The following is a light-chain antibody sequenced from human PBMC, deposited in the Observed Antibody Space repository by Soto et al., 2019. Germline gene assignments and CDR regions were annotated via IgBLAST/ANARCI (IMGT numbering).Light chain of an antibody. J-gene: IGKJ4*01. CDR3: QQSYTTPLT. CDR1: QSISSY. V-gene: IGKV1-39*01. CDR2: GAS. Sequence: DIQMTQSPSSLSASVGDRVTITCRASQSISSYLNWYQQKPGKGPTLLIYGASAVQSGVPSRFSGSGSGTDFTLTISSLQPEDFAPYFCQQSYTTPLTVGGGTKVDI.